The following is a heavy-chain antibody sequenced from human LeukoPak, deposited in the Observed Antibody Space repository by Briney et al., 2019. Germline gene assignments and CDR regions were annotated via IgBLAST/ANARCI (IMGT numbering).Heavy chain of an antibody. Sequence: SVTVSCKASGGTFSSYAISWVRQAPGQGLEWMGGIIPIFGTANYAQKFQGRVTITADESTSTAYMELSSLRSEDTAVYYCASERCGSSTSCYGDYYYYGMDVWGQGTTVTVSS. D-gene: IGHD2-2*01. CDR1: GGTFSSYA. J-gene: IGHJ6*02. V-gene: IGHV1-69*13. CDR2: IIPIFGTA. CDR3: ASERCGSSTSCYGDYYYYGMDV.